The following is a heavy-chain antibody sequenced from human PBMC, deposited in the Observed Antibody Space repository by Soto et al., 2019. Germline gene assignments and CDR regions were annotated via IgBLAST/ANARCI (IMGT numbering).Heavy chain of an antibody. CDR1: GYTFTSYG. Sequence: QVQLVQSGAEVKKPGASVKVSCKASGYTFTSYGISWVRQAPGQGLEWMGWISAYNGNTNYAQKLQGRVTMTTDTSTSTAYMELRSLRSDDTAVYYCARDPRGTYYDILTGLHQDYYYYGMDVWGQGTTVTVSS. CDR2: ISAYNGNT. D-gene: IGHD3-9*01. V-gene: IGHV1-18*01. J-gene: IGHJ6*02. CDR3: ARDPRGTYYDILTGLHQDYYYYGMDV.